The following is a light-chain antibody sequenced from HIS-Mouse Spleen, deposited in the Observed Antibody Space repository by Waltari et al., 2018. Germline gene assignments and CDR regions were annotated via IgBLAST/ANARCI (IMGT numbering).Light chain of an antibody. CDR1: SGSIASNY. J-gene: IGLJ2*01. Sequence: NFMLTQPHSVSESPGKTVTISCTGSSGSIASNYVQWYQQRPGSAPTTVIYEDNHRPPGVPDRFSGSIDSSSNSASLTISGLKTEDEADYYCQSYDSSNVVFGGGTKLTVL. CDR3: QSYDSSNVV. V-gene: IGLV6-57*02. CDR2: EDN.